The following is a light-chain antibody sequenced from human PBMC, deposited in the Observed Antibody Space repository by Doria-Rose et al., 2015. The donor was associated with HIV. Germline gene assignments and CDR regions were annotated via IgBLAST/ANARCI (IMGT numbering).Light chain of an antibody. CDR3: QKYNSAPPT. Sequence: TQSPSSLSASVGDRVTITCRASQDISNYVAWYHQKPGKIPKLLIYAAVTLQSGVPSRFSGSGSGRDFTLTITSLQPEDVATYFCQKYNSAPPTFGQGTKMEIK. CDR2: AAV. CDR1: QDISNY. V-gene: IGKV1-27*01. J-gene: IGKJ1*01.